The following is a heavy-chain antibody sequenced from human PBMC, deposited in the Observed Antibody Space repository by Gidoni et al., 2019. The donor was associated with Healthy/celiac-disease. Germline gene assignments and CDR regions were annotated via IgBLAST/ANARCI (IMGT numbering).Heavy chain of an antibody. CDR3: ARENAVAGPNWFDP. J-gene: IGHJ5*02. CDR2: IYYSGST. CDR1: GGSISSYY. D-gene: IGHD6-19*01. Sequence: QVQLQESGPGLVKPSETLSLTCTVSGGSISSYYWSWIRQPPGKGLEWIGYIYYSGSTNYNPSLKSRVTISVDTSKNQFSLKLSSVTAADTAVYYCARENAVAGPNWFDPWGQGTLVTVSS. V-gene: IGHV4-59*01.